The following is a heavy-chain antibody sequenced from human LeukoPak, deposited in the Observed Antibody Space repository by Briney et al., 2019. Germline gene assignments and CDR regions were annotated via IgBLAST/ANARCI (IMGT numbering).Heavy chain of an antibody. CDR1: GYTLTGYY. Sequence: GASVKDSCKASGYTLTGYYMHWVRQAPGQGLEWMGIINPSGGSTSYAQKFQGRVTMTRDTSTSTVYIELSSLRSEDTAVYYCARDEAVTAVYGMDVWGQGTTVTVSS. J-gene: IGHJ6*02. CDR3: ARDEAVTAVYGMDV. CDR2: INPSGGST. V-gene: IGHV1-46*01. D-gene: IGHD2-21*02.